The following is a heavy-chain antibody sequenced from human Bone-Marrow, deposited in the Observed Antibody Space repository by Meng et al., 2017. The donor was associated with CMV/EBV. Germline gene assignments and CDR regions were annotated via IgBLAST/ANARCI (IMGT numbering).Heavy chain of an antibody. D-gene: IGHD6-19*01. CDR2: MNPNSGNT. J-gene: IGHJ4*02. Sequence: ASVKVSCKASGYTFTSYDINWVRQATGQGLEWMGWMNPNSGNTGYAQKFQGRVTITRNTSISTAYMELSSLRSEDTAVYYCARGSPNNGWYQLDYWGQGTLVTVSS. V-gene: IGHV1-8*03. CDR3: ARGSPNNGWYQLDY. CDR1: GYTFTSYD.